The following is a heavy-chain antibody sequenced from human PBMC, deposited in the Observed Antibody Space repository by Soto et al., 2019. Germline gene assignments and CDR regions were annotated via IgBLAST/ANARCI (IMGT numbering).Heavy chain of an antibody. D-gene: IGHD3-10*01. Sequence: SETLSLTCTVSGDSISSSSYYWGWIRQPPGKGLEWIGSIYYSGSTYYNPSLKSRVTISVDTSKNQFSLKLSSVTAADTAVYYCARSSGSYYINSDYWGQGTLVTVSS. CDR3: ARSSGSYYINSDY. J-gene: IGHJ4*02. V-gene: IGHV4-39*01. CDR1: GDSISSSSYY. CDR2: IYYSGST.